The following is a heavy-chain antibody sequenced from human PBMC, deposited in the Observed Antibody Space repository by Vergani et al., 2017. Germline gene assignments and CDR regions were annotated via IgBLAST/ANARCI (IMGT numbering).Heavy chain of an antibody. V-gene: IGHV3-23*01. D-gene: IGHD5-12*01. Sequence: EVQLLESGGDLVQPGGSLRLSCAASGFTFNHYAMNWVRQAPGKGLEWVAGISGSGGSTYYVGSVKGRFTISRDSSKNTLYLQMNSLSAGDAAVYYCAKANPRKSGYDYLYYYHAMDVWGQGTTVTVSS. CDR2: ISGSGGST. J-gene: IGHJ6*02. CDR3: AKANPRKSGYDYLYYYHAMDV. CDR1: GFTFNHYA.